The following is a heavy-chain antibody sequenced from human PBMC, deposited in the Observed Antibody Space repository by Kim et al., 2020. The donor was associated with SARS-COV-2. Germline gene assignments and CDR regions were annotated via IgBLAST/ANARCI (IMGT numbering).Heavy chain of an antibody. V-gene: IGHV3-30-3*01. CDR2: ILFDGRNK. D-gene: IGHD3-10*01. CDR1: GVSFDSSA. Sequence: GGSLRLSCAASGVSFDSSAMNWVRQAPGKGLEWVAVILFDGRNKAYADSEEGRFTISRDNSKRTLHLQMNSLRVEDTAVYYCARGNYYESVSLSDYYNGMDVWGQGTTVTVSS. CDR3: ARGNYYESVSLSDYYNGMDV. J-gene: IGHJ6*01.